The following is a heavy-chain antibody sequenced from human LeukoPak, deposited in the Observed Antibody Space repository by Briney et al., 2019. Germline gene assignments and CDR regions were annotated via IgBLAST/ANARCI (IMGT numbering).Heavy chain of an antibody. CDR1: GFTFSSYS. Sequence: GGSLRLSCAASGFTFSSYSMNWVRQAPGKGLEWVSSISSSSSYIYYADSVKGRFTISRDNAKNSLYLQMNSLRAEDTAVYYCAKGEDSSGYYLFDYWGQGTLVTVSS. D-gene: IGHD3-22*01. CDR3: AKGEDSSGYYLFDY. J-gene: IGHJ4*02. CDR2: ISSSSSYI. V-gene: IGHV3-21*04.